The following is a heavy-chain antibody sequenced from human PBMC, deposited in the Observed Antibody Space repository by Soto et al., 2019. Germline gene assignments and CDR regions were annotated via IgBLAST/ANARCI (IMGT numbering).Heavy chain of an antibody. CDR2: ISASGGAT. V-gene: IGHV3-23*01. CDR1: GFPFGENA. CDR3: AKDVEGGSLFRGAFDY. Sequence: GGSLRLSCAASGFPFGENAMSWVRQAPGKGLEWVAAISASGGATIHADSVKGRLTISRDNSKNTLYLQMNSLRAEDTAVYYCAKDVEGGSLFRGAFDYWGQGTQVTVSS. D-gene: IGHD1-26*01. J-gene: IGHJ4*02.